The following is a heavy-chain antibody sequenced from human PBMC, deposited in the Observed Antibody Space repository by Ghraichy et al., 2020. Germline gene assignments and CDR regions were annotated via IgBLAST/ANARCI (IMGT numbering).Heavy chain of an antibody. J-gene: IGHJ3*02. CDR3: ASFTYGGYRSAFDI. CDR1: GGSISSSSYY. V-gene: IGHV4-39*01. D-gene: IGHD5-12*01. CDR2: IYYSGST. Sequence: SETLSLTCTVSGGSISSSSYYWGWIRQPPGKGLEWIGSIYYSGSTYYNPSLKSRVTISVDTSKNQFSLKLSSVTAADTAVYYCASFTYGGYRSAFDIWGQGTMGTVSS.